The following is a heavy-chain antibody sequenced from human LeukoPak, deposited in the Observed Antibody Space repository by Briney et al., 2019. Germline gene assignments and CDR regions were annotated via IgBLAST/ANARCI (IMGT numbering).Heavy chain of an antibody. J-gene: IGHJ6*03. Sequence: ASVKVSCKASGYTFTSYDINWVRQATGQGLEWMGWMNPNSGNTGYAQKFQGRVTMTRNTSISTAYMELSSLRSEDTAVYYCARGLELRYLYYYYYMDVWGKGTTVTVSS. CDR2: MNPNSGNT. CDR1: GYTFTSYD. V-gene: IGHV1-8*01. CDR3: ARGLELRYLYYYYYMDV. D-gene: IGHD1-7*01.